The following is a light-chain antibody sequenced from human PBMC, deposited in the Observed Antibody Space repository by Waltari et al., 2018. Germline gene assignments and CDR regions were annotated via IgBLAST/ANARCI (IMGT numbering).Light chain of an antibody. J-gene: IGLJ1*01. CDR1: SSDVGNYNF. V-gene: IGLV2-23*01. CDR3: CSYAGSTTFYV. Sequence: QSALTQPASVSGSPGQSITISCTGTSSDVGNYNFVSSYQQHPGKAPKLMIYEGSKRPSGVSNRFSGSKSGNTASLTISGLQAEDEADYYCCSYAGSTTFYVFGTETKVTVV. CDR2: EGS.